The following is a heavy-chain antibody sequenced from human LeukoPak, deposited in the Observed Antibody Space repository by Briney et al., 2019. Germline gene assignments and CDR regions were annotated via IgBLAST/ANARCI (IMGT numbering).Heavy chain of an antibody. CDR2: IIPILGIA. J-gene: IGHJ5*02. CDR3: ARGRGYSGYDSVWFDP. V-gene: IGHV1-69*04. Sequence: ASVTVSCKASGGTFSSYAISWVRQAPGQGLEWVGRIIPILGIANYAQKFQGRVTITADKSTSTAYMELSSLRSEDTAAYYCARGRGYSGYDSVWFDPWGQGTLVTVSS. CDR1: GGTFSSYA. D-gene: IGHD5-12*01.